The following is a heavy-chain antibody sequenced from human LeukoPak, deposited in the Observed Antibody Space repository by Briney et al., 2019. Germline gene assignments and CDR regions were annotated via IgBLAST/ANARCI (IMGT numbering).Heavy chain of an antibody. CDR3: ARDRASSSSSLDY. D-gene: IGHD6-13*01. CDR1: GGTFSSYA. J-gene: IGHJ4*02. V-gene: IGHV1-18*01. CDR2: ISAYNGNT. Sequence: GASVKVSCKASGGTFSSYAISWVRQAPRQGLEWMGWISAYNGNTNYAQKLQGRVTMTTDTSTSTAYMELRSLRSDDTAVYYCARDRASSSSSLDYWGQGTLVTVSS.